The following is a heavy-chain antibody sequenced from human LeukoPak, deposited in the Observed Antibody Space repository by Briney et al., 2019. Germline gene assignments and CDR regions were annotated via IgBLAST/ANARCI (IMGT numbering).Heavy chain of an antibody. D-gene: IGHD3-22*01. J-gene: IGHJ5*02. CDR2: ISGSSTTI. Sequence: GGSLRLSCAAPGLTLSTYALSWVRQAPGKGLEWVSAISGSSTTIYYADSVKGRFTIYRDNSKNTLYLQMNSLRAEHTAVYYCANLYDRVGYYIAWGQGALVTVSS. CDR3: ANLYDRVGYYIA. V-gene: IGHV3-23*01. CDR1: GLTLSTYA.